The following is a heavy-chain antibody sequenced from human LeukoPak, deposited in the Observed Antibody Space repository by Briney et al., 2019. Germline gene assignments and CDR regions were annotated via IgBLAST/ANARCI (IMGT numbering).Heavy chain of an antibody. CDR3: AKDSLYSGSYLDY. D-gene: IGHD1-26*01. J-gene: IGHJ4*02. CDR1: GFTFSSYA. Sequence: TGGSLRLSCAASGFTFSSYAMSWVRQAPGKGLEWVSAISGSGGSTYYADSVKGRFTISRDNSKNTLYLQMNSLRAEDTAVYYCAKDSLYSGSYLDYWGQGTLVTVSS. CDR2: ISGSGGST. V-gene: IGHV3-23*01.